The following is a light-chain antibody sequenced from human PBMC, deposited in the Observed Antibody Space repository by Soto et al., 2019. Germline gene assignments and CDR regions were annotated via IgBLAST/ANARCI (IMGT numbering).Light chain of an antibody. CDR1: SSNIGGNS. Sequence: QSLLTQPPSTSAAPGQKVTVSCPGSSSNIGGNSLSSYQQLPGTAHKLTIYDNNKRPSGIPDRFPGSQSGTSAPLRITGFPTGDEADYYCGSWDSSLTADVFGTGTKVTVL. J-gene: IGLJ1*01. CDR3: GSWDSSLTADV. V-gene: IGLV1-51*01. CDR2: DNN.